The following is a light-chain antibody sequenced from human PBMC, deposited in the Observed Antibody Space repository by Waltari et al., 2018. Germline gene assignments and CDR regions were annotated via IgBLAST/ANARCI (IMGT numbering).Light chain of an antibody. Sequence: EIVMTQSPATLSVSPGERATLSCRASQSVSSNLAWYQQKPGQAPRLLIHGASTRATGTPPRFSGSGSGTEFTLTISTLQSEDFAVYYCQQYNNWPWTFGQGTKVEIK. V-gene: IGKV3-15*01. CDR1: QSVSSN. J-gene: IGKJ1*01. CDR2: GAS. CDR3: QQYNNWPWT.